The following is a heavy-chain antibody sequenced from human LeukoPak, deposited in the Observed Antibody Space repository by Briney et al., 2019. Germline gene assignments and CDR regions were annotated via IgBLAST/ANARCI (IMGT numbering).Heavy chain of an antibody. D-gene: IGHD3-22*01. CDR3: TRTYYYDSSGRGGAFDI. CDR1: RFTFSGSA. J-gene: IGHJ3*02. CDR2: IRSKANSYAT. Sequence: GGSLRLSCAASRFTFSGSAMHWVRQASGKGLEWVGRIRSKANSYATAYAASVKGRFTISRDDSKNTAYLQMDSLKTEDTAVYYCTRTYYYDSSGRGGAFDIWGQGTMVTVSS. V-gene: IGHV3-73*01.